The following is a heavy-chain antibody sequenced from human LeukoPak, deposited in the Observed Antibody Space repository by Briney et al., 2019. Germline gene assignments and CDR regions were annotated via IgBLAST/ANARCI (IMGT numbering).Heavy chain of an antibody. CDR3: AGAGGYSGLGRFDY. CDR2: ISAYNGYT. J-gene: IGHJ4*02. D-gene: IGHD5-12*01. Sequence: ASVKVSCKASGYTFTRYGINWVRQAPGQGLEWMGRISAYNGYTNYAQKFQGRVTMTTDTSTSTAYMELRSLRSDDTAVYYCAGAGGYSGLGRFDYWGQGTLVTVSS. V-gene: IGHV1-18*01. CDR1: GYTFTRYG.